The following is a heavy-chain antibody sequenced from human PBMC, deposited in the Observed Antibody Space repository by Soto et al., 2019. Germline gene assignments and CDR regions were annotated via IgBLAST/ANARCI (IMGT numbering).Heavy chain of an antibody. D-gene: IGHD3-3*01. J-gene: IGHJ4*02. V-gene: IGHV1-18*01. CDR3: ARTLNEWLLGLD. CDR2: ISAYNGNT. Sequence: QVKLVQSGAEVKKPGASVKVSCKASGYTFTSYGISWVRKAPGQGLEWMGWISAYNGNTNYAQKFQGRVTMDTDTSKRTAYMELRSLRSDDTAVYYCARTLNEWLLGLDWGQGTLVTVSS. CDR1: GYTFTSYG.